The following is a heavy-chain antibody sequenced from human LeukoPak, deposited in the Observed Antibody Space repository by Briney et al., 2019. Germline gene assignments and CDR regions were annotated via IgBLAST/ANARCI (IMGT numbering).Heavy chain of an antibody. J-gene: IGHJ6*02. Sequence: ASVKVSCKASGYTFTSYGISWVRQAPGQGLEWMGWISAYDGNTNYAQKLQGRVTMTTGTSTSTAYMELRSLRSDDTAVYYCASRAYATTYYYYGMDVWGQGTTVTVSS. D-gene: IGHD2-8*01. CDR2: ISAYDGNT. CDR1: GYTFTSYG. V-gene: IGHV1-18*01. CDR3: ASRAYATTYYYYGMDV.